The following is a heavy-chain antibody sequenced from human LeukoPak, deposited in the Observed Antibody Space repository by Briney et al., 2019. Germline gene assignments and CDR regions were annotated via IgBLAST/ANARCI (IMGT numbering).Heavy chain of an antibody. CDR2: VYTSGTT. CDR3: ATADSYALAV. CDR1: GGSISSYY. J-gene: IGHJ6*02. V-gene: IGHV4-4*07. Sequence: SETLSLTCTVSGGSISSYYWSWIRQPAGKGLEWIGRVYTSGTTNSNPSLKSRVTMSLDTSKNQVSLKLNSVTAADTAVYYCATADSYALAVWGQGTAVTVSS.